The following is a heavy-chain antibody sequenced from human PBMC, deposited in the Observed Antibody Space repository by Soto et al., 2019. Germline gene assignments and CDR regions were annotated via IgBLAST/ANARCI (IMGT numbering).Heavy chain of an antibody. CDR2: MTPSDGST. CDR1: ADIFNNYY. Sequence: ASVKVSCKTSADIFNNYYMHWVRQAPGQGLEWMGVMTPSDGSTNYAQSFQGRVTMTRDTSTMTVYVELSSLRSEDTAVYYCAKHCGGDCSNGFDIWGQGTKVTVSS. CDR3: AKHCGGDCSNGFDI. J-gene: IGHJ3*02. D-gene: IGHD2-21*02. V-gene: IGHV1-46*02.